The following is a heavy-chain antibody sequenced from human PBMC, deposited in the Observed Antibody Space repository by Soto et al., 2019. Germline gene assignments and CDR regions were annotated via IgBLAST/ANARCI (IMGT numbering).Heavy chain of an antibody. CDR2: IIPIFGTA. V-gene: IGHV1-69*06. J-gene: IGHJ3*02. Sequence: QVQLVQSGAEVKKPGSSVKVSCKASGGTFSSYAISWVRQAPGQGLEWMGGIIPIFGTANYAQKFQGRVTITADKSTSTDYMELSSLRYEDTAVYYCAREKSSTSQPGAFDIWGQGTMVTVSS. CDR3: AREKSSTSQPGAFDI. D-gene: IGHD2-2*01. CDR1: GGTFSSYA.